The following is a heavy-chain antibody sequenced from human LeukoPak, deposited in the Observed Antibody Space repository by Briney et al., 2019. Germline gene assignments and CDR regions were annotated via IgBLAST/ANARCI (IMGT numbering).Heavy chain of an antibody. Sequence: GGSLRLSCAASRITFSNYAMSWVRQAPGKGLEWVSTISSSDGNTYYAESVKGRFTISRDNSKNTLYLQMNSLTAEDTARYYCAKATGTLGNWGQGTLVTVSS. V-gene: IGHV3-23*01. J-gene: IGHJ4*02. CDR1: RITFSNYA. CDR3: AKATGTLGN. D-gene: IGHD1-1*01. CDR2: ISSSDGNT.